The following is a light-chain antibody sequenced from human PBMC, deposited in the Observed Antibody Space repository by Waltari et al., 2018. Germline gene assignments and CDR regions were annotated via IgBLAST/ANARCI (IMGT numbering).Light chain of an antibody. CDR2: GAS. V-gene: IGKV3-20*01. CDR3: QQYGSSVMYT. CDR1: QSLTKNY. Sequence: VLTQSPGNLSLSPGERATLSCRASQSLTKNYLAWYQQKPGQAPRLLIYGASSRAAGIPDRFSGSGSGTDFTLTINRLEPEDFAVYYCQQYGSSVMYTFGQGTKLEIK. J-gene: IGKJ2*01.